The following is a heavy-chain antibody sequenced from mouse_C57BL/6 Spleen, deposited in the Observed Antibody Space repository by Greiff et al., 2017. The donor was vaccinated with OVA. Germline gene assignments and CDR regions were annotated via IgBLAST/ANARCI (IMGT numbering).Heavy chain of an antibody. V-gene: IGHV1-53*01. D-gene: IGHD2-10*02. CDR2: INPSNGGT. J-gene: IGHJ3*01. Sequence: QVQLQQPGPELVKPAHSVNLSCTVSGYTLTSYWIHWVKQRPGQGLEWIGNINPSNGGTNYNEKFKSKATMTVDKSSSTDCMQLSSLTSEDSAVFYCARISIGFAYWGQGTLVTVSA. CDR1: GYTLTSYW. CDR3: ARISIGFAY.